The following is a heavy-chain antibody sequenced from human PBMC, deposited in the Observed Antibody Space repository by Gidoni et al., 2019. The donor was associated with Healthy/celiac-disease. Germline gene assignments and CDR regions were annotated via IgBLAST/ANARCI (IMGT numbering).Heavy chain of an antibody. J-gene: IGHJ4*02. CDR2: IRPIIGIA. CDR1: GSTFNSYA. V-gene: IGHV1-69*04. Sequence: QVHLVQSRAEVTQPVSSVKVSCKASGSTFNSYAISWVRQASGQGLEWMGRIRPIIGIANYEQKVQGRVTIIADKSTSTAYMELSSLRSEYTAVYYCARVLLTYSSGWYAASIDYWGQGTLVTVSS. CDR3: ARVLLTYSSGWYAASIDY. D-gene: IGHD6-19*01.